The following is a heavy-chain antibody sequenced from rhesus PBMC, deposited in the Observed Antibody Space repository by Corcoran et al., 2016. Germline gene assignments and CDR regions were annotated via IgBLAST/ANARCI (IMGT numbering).Heavy chain of an antibody. J-gene: IGHJ6*01. CDR3: ARGERSGSWNWNYYYGLDS. CDR1: GASISSNS. V-gene: IGHV4S2*01. Sequence: QVQLQESGPGLVKPSETLPLTCAVSGASISSNSWSWIRQAPGKGPEWCGRVYGSGGNTTYNPSLKSRVTISIDPSKNQFSLKLSSVTAADTAVYYCARGERSGSWNWNYYYGLDSWGQGVVVTVSS. CDR2: VYGSGGNT. D-gene: IGHD6-25*01.